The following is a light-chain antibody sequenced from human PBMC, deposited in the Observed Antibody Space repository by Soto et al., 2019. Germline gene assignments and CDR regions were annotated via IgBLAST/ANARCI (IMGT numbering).Light chain of an antibody. Sequence: DIQMTQSPSTLSASVGDRVTITCRASQSISSWLAWYQQKPGKAPKLLIYEVSTRVSGVPDRFSGSGSGTDFTLEISRVETDDVGIYYCMQSTQLPPTFGQGTRLEIK. CDR1: QSISSW. CDR2: EVS. V-gene: IGKV1-5*01. CDR3: MQSTQLPPT. J-gene: IGKJ5*01.